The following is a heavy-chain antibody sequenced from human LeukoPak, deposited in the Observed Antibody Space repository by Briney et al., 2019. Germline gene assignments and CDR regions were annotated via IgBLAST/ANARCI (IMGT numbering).Heavy chain of an antibody. CDR1: GYTFTSYG. J-gene: IGHJ2*01. V-gene: IGHV1-69*05. Sequence: SVKVSCKASGYTFTSYGISWVRQAPGQGLEWMGRIIPIFGTANYAQKFQGRVTITTDESTSTAYMELSSLRSEDTAVYYCARDAQGARRAVRYFDLWGRGTLVTVSS. D-gene: IGHD6-6*01. CDR3: ARDAQGARRAVRYFDL. CDR2: IIPIFGTA.